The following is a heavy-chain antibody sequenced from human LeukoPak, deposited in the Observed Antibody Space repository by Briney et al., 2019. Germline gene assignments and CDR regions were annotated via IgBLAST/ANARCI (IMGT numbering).Heavy chain of an antibody. V-gene: IGHV1-46*01. Sequence: ASVKVSCKASGYTFTTYYIHWVRQAPGQGLEWMGVISPSSGSTSYAQKFQGRVTVTRDTSTSTVYMELSSLRSEDTAVFYCARSRDGYNSRDYYLDYWGQGTLVTVSS. CDR1: GYTFTTYY. CDR2: ISPSSGST. J-gene: IGHJ4*02. D-gene: IGHD5-24*01. CDR3: ARSRDGYNSRDYYLDY.